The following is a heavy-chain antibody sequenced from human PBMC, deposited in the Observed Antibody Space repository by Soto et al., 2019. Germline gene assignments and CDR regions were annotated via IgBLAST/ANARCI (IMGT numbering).Heavy chain of an antibody. D-gene: IGHD2-15*01. J-gene: IGHJ4*02. Sequence: ASVKVSCKASGYTFTSYGISWVRQAPGQGLEWMGWISAYNGNTNYAQKLQGRVTMTTDTSTSTAYMELRSLRSDDTAVYYCARAKMLGYCSGGSCSIFDYWGQGTLVTVS. CDR1: GYTFTSYG. CDR3: ARAKMLGYCSGGSCSIFDY. CDR2: ISAYNGNT. V-gene: IGHV1-18*01.